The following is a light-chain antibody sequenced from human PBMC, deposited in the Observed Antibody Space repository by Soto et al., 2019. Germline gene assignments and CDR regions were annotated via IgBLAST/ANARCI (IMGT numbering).Light chain of an antibody. Sequence: AIQMTQSPSSLSASVGDRVAITCRASQGIRNDLGWYQQKPGKAPNLLIYAASSLQSGVPSRFSGSGSGTDFTLTISSLQPEDFATYYCLQDYNYPWTFGQGTKVDIK. CDR2: AAS. CDR1: QGIRND. J-gene: IGKJ1*01. CDR3: LQDYNYPWT. V-gene: IGKV1-6*01.